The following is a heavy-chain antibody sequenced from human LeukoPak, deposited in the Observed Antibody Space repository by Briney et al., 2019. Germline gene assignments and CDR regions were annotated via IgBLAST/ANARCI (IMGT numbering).Heavy chain of an antibody. Sequence: GGSLRLSCAASGFTFSDYWMHWVRQAPGKGLEWVSAISGSGGSTYYADSVKGRFTISRDNSKNTLYLQMNSLRAEDTAVYYCANKLGPFDYWGQGTLVTVSS. CDR2: ISGSGGST. D-gene: IGHD7-27*01. V-gene: IGHV3-23*01. CDR1: GFTFSDYW. J-gene: IGHJ4*02. CDR3: ANKLGPFDY.